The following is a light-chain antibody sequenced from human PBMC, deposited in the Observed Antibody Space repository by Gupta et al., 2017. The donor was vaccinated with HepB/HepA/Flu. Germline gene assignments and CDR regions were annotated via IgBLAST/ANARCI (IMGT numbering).Light chain of an antibody. CDR1: SSDVGSYNL. CDR2: EVS. Sequence: QSALTQPASVSGSPGHSITISCTGTSSDVGSYNLVSWYQQHPGKAPKLMFYEVSKRPSGVSNRFSGSKSGTTASPTISGLQAEDEAYYYCCSYAGSSTFVFGGGTKLTVL. J-gene: IGLJ2*01. V-gene: IGLV2-23*02. CDR3: CSYAGSSTFV.